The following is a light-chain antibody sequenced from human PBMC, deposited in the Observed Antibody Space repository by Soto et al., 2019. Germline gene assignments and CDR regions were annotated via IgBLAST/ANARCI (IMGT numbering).Light chain of an antibody. J-gene: IGKJ1*01. CDR2: AAS. CDR1: HGISSF. CDR3: QHYNSYSEA. V-gene: IGKV1-9*01. Sequence: IQLTQTPSSLSASVGDRVTITCRASHGISSFFAWYQQKPGKAPKLLIYAASTLYGGVPSRFSGSGSGTEFTLTISSLQPDDFATYYCQHYNSYSEAFGQGTKVDI.